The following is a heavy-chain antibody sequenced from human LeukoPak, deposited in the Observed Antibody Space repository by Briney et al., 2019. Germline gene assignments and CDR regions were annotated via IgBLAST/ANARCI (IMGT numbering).Heavy chain of an antibody. V-gene: IGHV3-23*01. CDR3: AKARTYCSGGSCFYDY. D-gene: IGHD2-15*01. J-gene: IGHJ4*02. Sequence: GGSLRLSCAASGFTFSNYAMTWVRQAPGKGLEWVSAISGSGDNIYYADSVEGRFTISRDNSKNTLSLQMNSLRAENTAVYYCAKARTYCSGGSCFYDYWGQGTPVTVSS. CDR1: GFTFSNYA. CDR2: ISGSGDNI.